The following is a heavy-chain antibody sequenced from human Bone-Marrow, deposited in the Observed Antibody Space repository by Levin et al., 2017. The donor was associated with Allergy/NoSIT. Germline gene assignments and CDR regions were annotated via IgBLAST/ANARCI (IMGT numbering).Heavy chain of an antibody. CDR3: AHHKFWFGEFPFDF. J-gene: IGHJ4*02. Sequence: SGPTLVKPTQTLTLTCTFSGFSLSRNGGGVGWIRQAPGKALEWRALIYWDEDKRYSPSLKSRLNITKDTSKNQVVLTMTNMAPVDTGTYYGAHHKFWFGEFPFDFWGRGRLVTVSS. D-gene: IGHD3-10*01. CDR2: IYWDEDK. V-gene: IGHV2-5*02. CDR1: GFSLSRNGGG.